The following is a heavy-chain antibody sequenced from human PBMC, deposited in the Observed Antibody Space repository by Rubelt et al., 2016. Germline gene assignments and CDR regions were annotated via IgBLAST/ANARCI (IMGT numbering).Heavy chain of an antibody. CDR3: ARGLARAAAAPRRLWFDP. J-gene: IGHJ5*02. V-gene: IGHV4-34*01. D-gene: IGHD6-13*01. CDR2: INHSGRT. CDR1: GGSFSGYY. Sequence: QVQLQQWGAGLLKPSETLSLTCAVYGGSFSGYYWSWIRPPPGKGLEWIGEINHSGRTNYNPSLKGRFTISVGRAKNQFARKLGSVTAADTAVYYCARGLARAAAAPRRLWFDPWGQGTLVTVSS.